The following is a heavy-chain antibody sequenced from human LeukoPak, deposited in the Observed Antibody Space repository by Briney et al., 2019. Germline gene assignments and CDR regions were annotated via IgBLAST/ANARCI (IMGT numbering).Heavy chain of an antibody. V-gene: IGHV3-30*02. CDR3: ARAYPPLRTAAAGDQ. D-gene: IGHD6-13*01. CDR2: IRYDGSNK. Sequence: GGSLRLSCAASGFTFSSYGMHWVRQAPGKGLEWVAFIRYDGSNKYYADSVKGRFTISRDNSKNTLYLQMDSLRAGDTAVYYCARAYPPLRTAAAGDQWGQGTLVTVSS. J-gene: IGHJ4*02. CDR1: GFTFSSYG.